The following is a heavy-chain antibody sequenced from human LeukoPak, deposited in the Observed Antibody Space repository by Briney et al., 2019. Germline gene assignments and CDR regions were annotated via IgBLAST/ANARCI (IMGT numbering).Heavy chain of an antibody. J-gene: IGHJ4*02. D-gene: IGHD3-9*01. V-gene: IGHV4-31*11. Sequence: SQTLSLTCAVSGGSISSGGYSWSWIRQHPGKGLEWIGYIYYSGSTYYNPSLKSRVTISVDTSKNQFSLKLSSVTAADTAVYYCARDRGILTGYYDYWGQGTLVTVSS. CDR2: IYYSGST. CDR1: GGSISSGGYS. CDR3: ARDRGILTGYYDY.